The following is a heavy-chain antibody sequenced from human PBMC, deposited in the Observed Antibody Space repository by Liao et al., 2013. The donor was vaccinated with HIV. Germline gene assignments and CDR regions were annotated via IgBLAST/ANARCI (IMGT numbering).Heavy chain of an antibody. CDR2: IYTSGST. D-gene: IGHD1-14*01. J-gene: IGHJ5*02. CDR1: GGSISSYY. CDR3: ASDRNKNQRGIDP. V-gene: IGHV4-4*07. Sequence: QVQLQESGPGLVKPSETLSLTCTVSGGSISSYYWSWIRQPAGKGLEWIGRIYTSGSTNYNPSLKSRVTMSGDTSKNQFSLKLTSVTAADMAVYYCASDRNKNQRGIDPWGQGILVTVSS.